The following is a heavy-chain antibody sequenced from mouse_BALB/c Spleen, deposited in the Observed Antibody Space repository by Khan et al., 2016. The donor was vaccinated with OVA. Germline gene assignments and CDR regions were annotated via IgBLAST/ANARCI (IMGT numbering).Heavy chain of an antibody. Sequence: VQLKESGPGLVKPSQSLSLTRTVTGYSITSDYAWNWIRQFPGNKLEWMGFISYSGNTNYNPSLKSRISITRDTTKNQFFLQLNSVTIEDTATYYCARVYGGDFDYWGQGTTLTVSS. J-gene: IGHJ2*01. CDR3: ARVYGGDFDY. V-gene: IGHV3-2*02. D-gene: IGHD1-1*01. CDR1: GYSITSDYA. CDR2: ISYSGNT.